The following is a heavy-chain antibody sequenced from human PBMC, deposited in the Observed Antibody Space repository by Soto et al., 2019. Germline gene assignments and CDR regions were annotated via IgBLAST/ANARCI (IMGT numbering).Heavy chain of an antibody. D-gene: IGHD6-19*01. J-gene: IGHJ4*02. CDR1: GFTFSKND. Sequence: PGGPLRLSCAASGFTFSKNDVSWVRHAPGKGLEWGSTISGSGVRRDYADSVKGRFTISRDNSKNTLYLHKNTLSAEDSALYFCAKGPSSDLWYFDCWGQGTLVTVSA. CDR2: ISGSGVRR. V-gene: IGHV3-23*01. CDR3: AKGPSSDLWYFDC.